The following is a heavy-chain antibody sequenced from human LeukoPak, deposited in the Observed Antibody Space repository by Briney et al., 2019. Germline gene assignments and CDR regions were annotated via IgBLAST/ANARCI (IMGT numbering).Heavy chain of an antibody. Sequence: PSETLSLTCTVSGGSISSYYWSWIRQPPGKGLEWIGYIYYSGSTNYNPSLKSRVTISVDTSKNQFSLKLSSVTAADTAVYYCVNHDCKDCSSWYQSYYYYYYMDVWGKGTTVTISS. J-gene: IGHJ6*03. CDR2: IYYSGST. D-gene: IGHD6-13*01. CDR1: GGSISSYY. CDR3: VNHDCKDCSSWYQSYYYYYYMDV. V-gene: IGHV4-59*08.